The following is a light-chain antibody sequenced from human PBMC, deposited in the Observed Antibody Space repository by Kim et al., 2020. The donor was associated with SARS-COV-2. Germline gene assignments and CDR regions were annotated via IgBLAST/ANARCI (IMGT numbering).Light chain of an antibody. CDR2: SKN. Sequence: LGQTVRITCQGDSLRSYYASWYQQKPGQAPVLVIYSKNNRPSGISDRFSVSSSGNTASLTITGAQAEDEADYYCNSRDSSGNHHYVFGTGTKVTVL. J-gene: IGLJ1*01. CDR1: SLRSYY. V-gene: IGLV3-19*01. CDR3: NSRDSSGNHHYV.